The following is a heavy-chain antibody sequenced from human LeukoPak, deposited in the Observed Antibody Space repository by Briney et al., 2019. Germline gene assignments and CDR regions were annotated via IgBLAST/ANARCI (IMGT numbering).Heavy chain of an antibody. CDR1: GGSISSYY. Sequence: SETLSLICTVSGGSISSYYWSWIRQSPGKGLEWIGYMYYGGSTNYNPSLKSRVTISVDTSKNQFSLKLSSVTAADTAVYYCARGDTIFGVVPYHYMDVWGKGTTVTVSS. D-gene: IGHD3-3*01. CDR2: MYYGGST. CDR3: ARGDTIFGVVPYHYMDV. V-gene: IGHV4-59*01. J-gene: IGHJ6*03.